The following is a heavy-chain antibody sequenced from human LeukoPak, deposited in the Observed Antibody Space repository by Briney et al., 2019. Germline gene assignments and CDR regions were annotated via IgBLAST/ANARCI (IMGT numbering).Heavy chain of an antibody. CDR3: ARDFNPYSSSWYVGY. CDR1: GFTFSSST. V-gene: IGHV3-33*08. Sequence: GGSLRLSCAASGFTFSSSTMNWVRQAPGKGLEWVAVIWYDGSNKYYADSVKGRFTISRDNSKNTLYLQMNSLRAEDTAVYYCARDFNPYSSSWYVGYWGQGTLVTVSS. D-gene: IGHD6-13*01. J-gene: IGHJ4*02. CDR2: IWYDGSNK.